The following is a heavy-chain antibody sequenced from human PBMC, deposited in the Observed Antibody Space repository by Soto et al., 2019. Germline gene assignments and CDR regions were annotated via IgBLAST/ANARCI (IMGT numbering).Heavy chain of an antibody. CDR2: IYSSGTT. CDR1: GGSISNYN. J-gene: IGHJ3*01. CDR3: ARERSYQLSGNDALDV. V-gene: IGHV4-4*07. D-gene: IGHD2-2*01. Sequence: SETLSLTCTVSGGSISNYNWNWIRQSAGKGLEWIGRIYSSGTTYYKSSLKSRVTMSVDTFSNQISLKLYSVTAADTAMYYCARERSYQLSGNDALDVFRQESMVTV.